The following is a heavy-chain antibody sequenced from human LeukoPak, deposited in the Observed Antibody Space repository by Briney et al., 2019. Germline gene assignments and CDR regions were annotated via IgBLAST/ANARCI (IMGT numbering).Heavy chain of an antibody. Sequence: ASVKVSCKASGYTFTSYDINWVRQATGQGLEWMGWMNPNSGNTGYAQKFQGRVTMTRNTSISTAYMELSSLRSEDTAVYYCARGPNMDCSSTSCYTVGVDYWGQGTLVTVSS. CDR1: GYTFTSYD. V-gene: IGHV1-8*01. J-gene: IGHJ4*02. CDR3: ARGPNMDCSSTSCYTVGVDY. CDR2: MNPNSGNT. D-gene: IGHD2-2*01.